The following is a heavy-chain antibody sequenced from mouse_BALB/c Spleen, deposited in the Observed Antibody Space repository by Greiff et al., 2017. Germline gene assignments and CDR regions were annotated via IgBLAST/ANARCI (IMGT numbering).Heavy chain of an antibody. CDR1: GFTFSSYA. D-gene: IGHD1-1*02. Sequence: EVQGVESGGGLVKPGGSLKLSCAASGFTFSSYAMSWVRQTPEKRLEWVASISSGGSTYHPDSVKGRFTISRDNARNILYLQMSSLRSEDTAMYYCARGGGSPAWFAYWGQGTLVTVSA. CDR2: ISSGGST. V-gene: IGHV5-6-5*01. J-gene: IGHJ3*01. CDR3: ARGGGSPAWFAY.